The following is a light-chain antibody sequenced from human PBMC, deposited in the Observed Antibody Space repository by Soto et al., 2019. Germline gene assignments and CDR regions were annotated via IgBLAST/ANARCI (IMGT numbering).Light chain of an antibody. CDR1: QSISSY. CDR2: AAS. V-gene: IGKV1-39*01. CDR3: QQSYSNPRT. Sequence: DIQMTQSPSSLSASVGDRVTITCRASQSISSYLNWYQQTQGKAPKLLIYAASSLQSGVPSRFSGSGSGTDCTLTISSLQPEDFETYYCQQSYSNPRTFGQGTKVDIK. J-gene: IGKJ1*01.